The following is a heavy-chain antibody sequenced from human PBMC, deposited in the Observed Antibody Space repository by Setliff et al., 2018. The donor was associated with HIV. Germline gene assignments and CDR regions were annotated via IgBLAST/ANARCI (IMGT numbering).Heavy chain of an antibody. Sequence: KPSETLSLTCTVPGDSIRSGDFYWSWIRQSPGKGLEWIGHIYSSGSTNYNPSLKSRVTISVDTSKNQFSLKLSSVTAADTAVYYCARVLGWQQDAFDIWGQGTMVTVSS. CDR3: ARVLGWQQDAFDI. D-gene: IGHD6-19*01. J-gene: IGHJ3*02. CDR2: IYSSGST. CDR1: GDSIRSGDFY. V-gene: IGHV4-30-4*08.